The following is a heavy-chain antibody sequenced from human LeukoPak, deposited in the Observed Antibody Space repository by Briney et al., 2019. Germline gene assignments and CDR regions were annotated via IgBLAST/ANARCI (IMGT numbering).Heavy chain of an antibody. V-gene: IGHV4-39*07. CDR1: GGSISSSSYY. D-gene: IGHD3-22*01. J-gene: IGHJ3*02. Sequence: PSETLSLTCTVSGGSISSSSYYWGWIRQPPGKGLEWIGSIYYSGSTYYNPSLKSRVTMSVDTSKNQFSLKLSSVTAADTAVYYCARDSPYYYDSSGYSAFDIWGQGTMVTVSS. CDR2: IYYSGST. CDR3: ARDSPYYYDSSGYSAFDI.